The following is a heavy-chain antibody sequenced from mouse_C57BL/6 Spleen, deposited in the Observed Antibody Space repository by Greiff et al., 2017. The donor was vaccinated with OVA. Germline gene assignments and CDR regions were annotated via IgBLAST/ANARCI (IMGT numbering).Heavy chain of an antibody. CDR1: GFTFSSYA. CDR2: ISDGGSYT. V-gene: IGHV5-4*01. CDR3: ARDHYGSSVYAMDY. Sequence: EVNVVESGGGLVKPGGSLKLSCAASGFTFSSYAMSWVRQTPEKRLEWVATISDGGSYTYYPDNVKGRFTISRDNAKNNLYLQMSHLKSEDTAMYYCARDHYGSSVYAMDYWGQGTSVTVSS. D-gene: IGHD1-1*01. J-gene: IGHJ4*01.